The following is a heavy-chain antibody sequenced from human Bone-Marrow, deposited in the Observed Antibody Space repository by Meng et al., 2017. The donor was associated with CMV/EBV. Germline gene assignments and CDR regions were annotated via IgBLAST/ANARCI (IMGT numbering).Heavy chain of an antibody. J-gene: IGHJ4*02. CDR2: IYWDDDK. V-gene: IGHV2-5*02. CDR1: GISSGTIWGG. CDR3: AHWGDCTNGVCYMGFDY. Sequence: VLPPLHPAQVPPLACTFTGISSGTIWGGLVWICLPPGKALEWLALIYWDDDKRYSQSLKSRLTITKDTSKNQVVLTITNMDPVDTATYYCAHWGDCTNGVCYMGFDYWGQGTLVTVSS. D-gene: IGHD2-8*01.